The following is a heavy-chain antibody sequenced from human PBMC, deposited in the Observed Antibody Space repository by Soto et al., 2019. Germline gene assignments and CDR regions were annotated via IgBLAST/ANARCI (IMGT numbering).Heavy chain of an antibody. J-gene: IGHJ4*02. CDR3: ARGAAYGDYIPYFDY. CDR2: INPNSGGT. CDR1: GYTFTGYY. D-gene: IGHD4-17*01. Sequence: ASVKVSCKASGYTFTGYYMHWVRQAPGQGLEWMGWINPNSGGTNYAQKFQGWVTMTRDTSISTAYMELSRLRSDDTAVYYCARGAAYGDYIPYFDYWGQGTLVTVSS. V-gene: IGHV1-2*04.